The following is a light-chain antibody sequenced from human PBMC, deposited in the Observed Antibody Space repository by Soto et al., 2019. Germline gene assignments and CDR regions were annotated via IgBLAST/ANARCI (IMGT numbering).Light chain of an antibody. J-gene: IGLJ2*01. CDR2: LKSDGSH. V-gene: IGLV4-69*01. CDR3: QTWGSRSVV. CDR1: SGHSSYT. Sequence: QSVLTQSPSASASLGASVKLTCTLSSGHSSYTIAWHQQQPEKGPRYLMKLKSDGSHIKGDGIPDRFSGSSSGTERYLTISSLQSEDEADYYCQTWGSRSVVFGGGTKLTVL.